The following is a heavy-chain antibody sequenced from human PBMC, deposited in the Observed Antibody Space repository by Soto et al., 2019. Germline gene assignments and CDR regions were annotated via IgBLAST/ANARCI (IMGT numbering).Heavy chain of an antibody. CDR3: ARWRLPMNWFDP. D-gene: IGHD4-17*01. Sequence: TLSLTCTVSGGSISSGGYYWSWIRQHPGKGLEWIGYIYYSGSTYYNPSLKSRVTISVDTSKNQFSLKLSSVTAADTAVYYCARWRLPMNWFDPWGQGTLVTVSS. CDR2: IYYSGST. V-gene: IGHV4-31*03. CDR1: GGSISSGGYY. J-gene: IGHJ5*02.